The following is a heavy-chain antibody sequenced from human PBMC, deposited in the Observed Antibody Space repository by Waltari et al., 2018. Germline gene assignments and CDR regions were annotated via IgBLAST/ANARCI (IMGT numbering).Heavy chain of an antibody. CDR3: ATGDSHAFDM. V-gene: IGHV3-74*01. CDR2: SNGYGTST. J-gene: IGHJ3*02. CDR1: GFTFSSYY. D-gene: IGHD4-17*01. Sequence: EVQLVESGGGLVQFGGSLRLSCAASGFTFSSYYMHGVRENPGSVLVWVSRSNGYGTSTTNADSVKGRFTTSRDNARNTLHLQMNSLRVEDTAVYYCATGDSHAFDMWGQGTLVIVSS.